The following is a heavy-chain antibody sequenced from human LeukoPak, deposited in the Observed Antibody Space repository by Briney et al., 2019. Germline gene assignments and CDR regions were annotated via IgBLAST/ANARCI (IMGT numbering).Heavy chain of an antibody. CDR2: IKQDGSEK. J-gene: IGHJ6*03. CDR1: GFTFSSYW. V-gene: IGHV3-7*01. Sequence: PGGSLRLSCAASGFTFSSYWMSWVRQAPGKGLEWVANIKQDGSEKYYVDSVKGRFTISRDNAKNSLYLQMNSLRAEDTAVYYCARAQAFNGYYYYYYMDVWGKGTTVTVSS. CDR3: ARAQAFNGYYYYYYMDV.